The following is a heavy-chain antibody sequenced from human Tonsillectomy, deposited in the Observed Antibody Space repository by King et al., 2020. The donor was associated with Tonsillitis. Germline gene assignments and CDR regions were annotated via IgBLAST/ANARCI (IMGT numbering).Heavy chain of an antibody. CDR1: GFTFDDYA. CDR2: ISWNSGSI. J-gene: IGHJ6*02. V-gene: IGHV3-9*01. CDR3: AKHSTHHSSGWYGDYYYGMDV. Sequence: VQLVESGGGLVQPGRSLRLSCAASGFTFDDYAMHWVRHAPGKGLEWVSGISWNSGSIGYADSVKGRFTISRDNAKNSLYLQMNSLRAEDTALYYCAKHSTHHSSGWYGDYYYGMDVWGQGTTVTVSS. D-gene: IGHD6-19*01.